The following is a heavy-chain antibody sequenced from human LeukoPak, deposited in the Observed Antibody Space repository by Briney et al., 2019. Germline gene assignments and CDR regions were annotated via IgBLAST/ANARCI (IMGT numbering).Heavy chain of an antibody. D-gene: IGHD2-15*01. CDR1: GGTFSSYA. CDR2: IIPIFGTA. J-gene: IGHJ4*02. Sequence: GASVKVSCKASGGTFSSYAISWVRQAPGQGLEWMGGIIPIFGTANYAQKFQGRVTITADESTSTAYMELSILRSEDTAVYYCARESGYCSGGSCYSGVYWGQGTLVTVSS. V-gene: IGHV1-69*13. CDR3: ARESGYCSGGSCYSGVY.